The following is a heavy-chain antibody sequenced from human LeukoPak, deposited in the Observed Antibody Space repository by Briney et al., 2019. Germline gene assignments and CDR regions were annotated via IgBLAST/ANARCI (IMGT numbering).Heavy chain of an antibody. Sequence: PSETLSLTCTVSGGSISSYYWSWIRQPPGKGLEWIGYIYYSGSTNYNPSLKSRVTISVDTSKNQFSLKLSSVTAADTAVYYCAAIVVVVAATGRAEYFQHWGQGTLVTVSS. V-gene: IGHV4-59*01. CDR3: AAIVVVVAATGRAEYFQH. CDR2: IYYSGST. CDR1: GGSISSYY. D-gene: IGHD2-15*01. J-gene: IGHJ1*01.